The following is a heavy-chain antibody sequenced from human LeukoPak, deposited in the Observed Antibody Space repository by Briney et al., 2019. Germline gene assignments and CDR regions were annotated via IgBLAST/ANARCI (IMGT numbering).Heavy chain of an antibody. CDR1: GFTFNRHW. Sequence: GGSLRLSCAASGFTFNRHWMTWVRQAPGKGLEWVANVNPDMSEKNYVESVKGRFTISRDKVKNSLYLQMNSLRGDDTAVYYCARAYDFWSGYPEGGYYYYYMDVWGKGTTVTVSS. CDR3: ARAYDFWSGYPEGGYYYYYMDV. CDR2: VNPDMSEK. V-gene: IGHV3-7*01. D-gene: IGHD3-3*01. J-gene: IGHJ6*03.